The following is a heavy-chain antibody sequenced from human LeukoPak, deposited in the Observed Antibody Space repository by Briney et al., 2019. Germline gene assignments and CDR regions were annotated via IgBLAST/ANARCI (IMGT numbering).Heavy chain of an antibody. Sequence: GGSLRLSCAASGFTFSSYEMNWVRQAPGKRLEWVSYISSSGSTIYYADSVKGRFTISRDNAKNSLYLQMNSLRAEDTAVYYCARAGRWLQLENAFDIWGQGTMVTVSS. J-gene: IGHJ3*02. CDR2: ISSSGSTI. D-gene: IGHD5-24*01. CDR3: ARAGRWLQLENAFDI. CDR1: GFTFSSYE. V-gene: IGHV3-48*03.